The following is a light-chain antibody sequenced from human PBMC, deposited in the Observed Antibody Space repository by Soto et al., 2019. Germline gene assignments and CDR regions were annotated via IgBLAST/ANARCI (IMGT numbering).Light chain of an antibody. V-gene: IGLV1-51*01. J-gene: IGLJ2*01. CDR2: ENN. CDR1: SPNIGNNY. CDR3: ETWDSSLSAGV. Sequence: QSVLTQPPSVSAAPGQKVTISCSGSSPNIGNNYISWYQHVPGTAPKLLIYENNKRPSGIPDRFSGSKSGTSATLGITGLQTGDEAEYYCETWDSSLSAGVFGGGTKLTVL.